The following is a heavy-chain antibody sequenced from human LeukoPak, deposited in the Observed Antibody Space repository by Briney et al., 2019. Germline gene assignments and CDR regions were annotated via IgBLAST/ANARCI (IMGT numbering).Heavy chain of an antibody. V-gene: IGHV4-39*01. CDR2: TYSDGTT. D-gene: IGHD1-26*01. J-gene: IGHJ3*02. CDR1: GASINSRDYY. CDR3: AKHRGSYFEAFDI. Sequence: SETLSLTCTVSGASINSRDYYWGWIRQPPGQGLEWIGSTYSDGTTYYNPSLKSRVSISADTPKNHFSLWLSSVTAADMAVYYCAKHRGSYFEAFDIWGQGTAVSVSS.